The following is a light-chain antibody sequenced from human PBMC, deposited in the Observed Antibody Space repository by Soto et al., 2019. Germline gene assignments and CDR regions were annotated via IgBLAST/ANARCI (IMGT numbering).Light chain of an antibody. CDR1: SSDVGGYNY. J-gene: IGLJ1*01. CDR2: EVN. CDR3: SSYAGNSNV. V-gene: IGLV2-8*01. Sequence: QSVLTQPPSASGSPVQSVASSCTGTSSDVGGYNYVSWYQQHPGKAPKLMIYEVNKRPSGVPDRFSGSKSGNTASLTVSGLQAEDEADYYCSSYAGNSNVFGTGTKLTVL.